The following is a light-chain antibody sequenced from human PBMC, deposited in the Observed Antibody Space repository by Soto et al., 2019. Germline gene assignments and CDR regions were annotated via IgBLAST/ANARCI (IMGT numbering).Light chain of an antibody. CDR3: QQYGSSPRT. V-gene: IGKV3-20*01. CDR2: GSS. J-gene: IGKJ1*01. CDR1: QNVASSY. Sequence: EIVLTQSPGTLSLSPWERATLSCRASQNVASSYLAWYQQKPGQAPRLLIYGSSIRGAGIPDRFSGSGSGTDVAVTISRLDPEDFAVYFCQQYGSSPRTLGQAAKVDI.